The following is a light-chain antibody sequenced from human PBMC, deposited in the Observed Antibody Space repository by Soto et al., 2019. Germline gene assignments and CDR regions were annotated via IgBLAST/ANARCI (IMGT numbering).Light chain of an antibody. CDR3: AAWDDSLSGRGV. CDR1: SSNIGSNY. J-gene: IGLJ1*01. Sequence: QSVRTQPPSASGTPGQRVTISCSGSSSNIGSNYVYWYQQLPGTAPKLLIYRNNQRPSGVPDRFSGSKSGTSASLAISGLRSEDEADYYCAAWDDSLSGRGVFGTGTKVTVL. V-gene: IGLV1-47*01. CDR2: RNN.